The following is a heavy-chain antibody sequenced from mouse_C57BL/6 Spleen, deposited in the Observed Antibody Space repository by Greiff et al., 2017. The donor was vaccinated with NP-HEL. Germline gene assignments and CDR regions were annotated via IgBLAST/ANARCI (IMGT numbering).Heavy chain of an antibody. Sequence: QVQLKESGAELVKPGASVKISCKASGYAFSSYWMNWVKQRPGKGLEWIGQIYPGDGDTNYNGKFKGKATLTADKSSSTAYMQLSSLTSEDSAVYFCARFGWGSRDWYFDVWGTGTTVTVSS. J-gene: IGHJ1*03. CDR2: IYPGDGDT. V-gene: IGHV1-80*01. D-gene: IGHD2-3*01. CDR1: GYAFSSYW. CDR3: ARFGWGSRDWYFDV.